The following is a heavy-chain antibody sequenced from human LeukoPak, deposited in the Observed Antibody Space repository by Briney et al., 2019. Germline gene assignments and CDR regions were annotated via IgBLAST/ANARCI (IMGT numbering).Heavy chain of an antibody. Sequence: QPGGSLRLSCAVSGFIFSDHHMDWVRQAPGKGLEWVGRIRKRTNSNTTEYAAAVRGRFTISRDDSNKSRFMQMNSLKSDVTAMYYCVRGMGYTSGTEIFDDWGQGTLVTVSS. J-gene: IGHJ4*02. V-gene: IGHV3-72*01. CDR2: IRKRTNSNTT. CDR3: VRGMGYTSGTEIFDD. CDR1: GFIFSDHH. D-gene: IGHD3-10*01.